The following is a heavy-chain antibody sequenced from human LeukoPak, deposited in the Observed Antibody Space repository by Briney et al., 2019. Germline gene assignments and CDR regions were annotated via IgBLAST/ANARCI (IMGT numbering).Heavy chain of an antibody. CDR1: GYTFINHY. CDR2: INPNSGDT. Sequence: ASVKVSCKASGYTFINHYIHWVRQAPGQGLEWMGWINPNSGDTNYAQKFQGRVTMTTDTSMSTAYMEVSRLRSDDTAVYFCARIWAEFQLVCDFWGQGTLVTVSP. CDR3: ARIWAEFQLVCDF. J-gene: IGHJ4*02. V-gene: IGHV1-2*02. D-gene: IGHD6-13*01.